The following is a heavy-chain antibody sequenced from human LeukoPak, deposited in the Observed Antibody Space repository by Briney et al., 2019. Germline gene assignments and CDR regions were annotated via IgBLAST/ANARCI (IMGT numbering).Heavy chain of an antibody. J-gene: IGHJ3*02. Sequence: ASVKVSCKASGYTFTSYGISWVRQAPGQGLEWMGWISAYNGNTNYAQKLQGRVTMTTDTSTSTAYMELRSLRSDDTAVYYCARDTTAPGWHPGAFDIWGQGTMVTVSS. D-gene: IGHD2/OR15-2a*01. CDR3: ARDTTAPGWHPGAFDI. CDR1: GYTFTSYG. V-gene: IGHV1-18*01. CDR2: ISAYNGNT.